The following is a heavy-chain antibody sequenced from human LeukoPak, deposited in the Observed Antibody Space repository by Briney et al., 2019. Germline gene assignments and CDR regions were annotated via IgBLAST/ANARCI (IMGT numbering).Heavy chain of an antibody. CDR1: GFTFSSYS. CDR2: VSSSSSYI. V-gene: IGHV3-21*01. J-gene: IGHJ3*02. Sequence: PGGSLRLSCAASGFTFSSYSMNWVRQAPGKGLEWVSSVSSSSSYIYYADSVKGRFTISRDNAKNSLYLQMNSLRAEDTAVYYCARDPTRTLGAFDIWGQGTMVTVSS. CDR3: ARDPTRTLGAFDI.